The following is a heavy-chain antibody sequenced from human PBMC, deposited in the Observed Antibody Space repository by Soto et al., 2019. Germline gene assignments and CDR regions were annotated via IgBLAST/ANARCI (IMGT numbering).Heavy chain of an antibody. Sequence: GALRLSCAASGFTFSSYAMSWVRQAPGKGLEWVSAISGSGGSTYYADSVKGRFTISRDNSKNTLYLQMNSLRAEDTAVYYCAKVDRSGPDYYYGMDVWGQGTTVTVSS. CDR1: GFTFSSYA. CDR3: AKVDRSGPDYYYGMDV. CDR2: ISGSGGST. V-gene: IGHV3-23*01. J-gene: IGHJ6*02. D-gene: IGHD3-22*01.